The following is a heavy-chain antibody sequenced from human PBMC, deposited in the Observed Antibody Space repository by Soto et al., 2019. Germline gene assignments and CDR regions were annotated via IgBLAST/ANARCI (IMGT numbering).Heavy chain of an antibody. CDR3: AREINFRDSAFWSGPIYYSYGMDV. J-gene: IGHJ6*02. CDR1: GYTFTSYG. CDR2: ISAYNGNT. D-gene: IGHD3-3*01. V-gene: IGHV1-18*04. Sequence: QVQLVQSGAEVKKPGASVKVSCKASGYTFTSYGISWVRQAPGHGLEWMGWISAYNGNTNYAQKLQGRVTMTTDTSSSTADMELRSLRSDDTAVYSWAREINFRDSAFWSGPIYYSYGMDVWGQGTTVTVSS.